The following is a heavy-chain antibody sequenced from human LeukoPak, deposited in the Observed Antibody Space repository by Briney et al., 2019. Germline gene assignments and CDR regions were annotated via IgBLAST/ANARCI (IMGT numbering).Heavy chain of an antibody. J-gene: IGHJ6*02. V-gene: IGHV1-2*02. CDR1: GGTFSSYA. CDR2: INPNSGGT. CDR3: ARDGQNYDILTGYLARGMDV. D-gene: IGHD3-9*01. Sequence: GASVKVSCKASGGTFSSYAISWVRQAPGQGLEWMGWINPNSGGTNYAQKFQGRVTMTRDTSISTAYMELSRLRSDDTAVYYCARDGQNYDILTGYLARGMDVWGQGTTVTVSS.